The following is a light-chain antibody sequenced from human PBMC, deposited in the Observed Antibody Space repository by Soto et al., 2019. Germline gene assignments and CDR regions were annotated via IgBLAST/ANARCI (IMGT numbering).Light chain of an antibody. V-gene: IGKV3-15*01. CDR1: QSVSSN. CDR3: QQYNKWPPWT. CDR2: GAS. Sequence: EIGMTQSPATLSVSPGERATLSCRASQSVSSNLAWYQQKPGQAPRLLIYGASTRATGIPARFSGSGSGTEFTLTISGLQSDDFALYYCQQYNKWPPWTFGQGTKVDIK. J-gene: IGKJ1*01.